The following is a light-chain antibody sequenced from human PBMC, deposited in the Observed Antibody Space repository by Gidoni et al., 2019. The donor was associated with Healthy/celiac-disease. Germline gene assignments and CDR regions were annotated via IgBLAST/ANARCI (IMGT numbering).Light chain of an antibody. CDR1: QSVSSSY. CDR2: GAS. V-gene: IGKV3-20*01. CDR3: QQYGSSPRVT. Sequence: EIVLTQSPGTLSLSPGERATLSCRASQSVSSSYLAWYQQKPGQAPRLLIYGASSRATGIPDRFSGSGSGTDFTLTISRLEPEDFAAYYCQQYGSSPRVTFGQGTKVEIK. J-gene: IGKJ1*01.